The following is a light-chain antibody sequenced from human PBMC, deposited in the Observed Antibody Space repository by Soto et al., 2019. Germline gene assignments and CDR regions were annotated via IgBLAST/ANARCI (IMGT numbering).Light chain of an antibody. J-gene: IGKJ3*01. CDR1: QSVSSSY. V-gene: IGKV3-20*01. CDR3: QQYGTSPLFT. CDR2: GAS. Sequence: EIVLTQSPGTLSLSPGERATLSCRASQSVSSSYLAWYHQKPGQAPRLLIYGASRRATGITDRCSGSGSGKDFTITISRLAPEDFAVYYCQQYGTSPLFTFGPGTKVDIK.